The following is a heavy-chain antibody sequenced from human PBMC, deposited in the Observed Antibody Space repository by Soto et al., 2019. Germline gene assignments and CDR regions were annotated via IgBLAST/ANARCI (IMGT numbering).Heavy chain of an antibody. CDR1: GFTFSSYS. D-gene: IGHD3-22*01. CDR3: ARGAYYYDSSGLSY. CDR2: ISSSSSTI. Sequence: GGSLRLSCAASGFTFSSYSMNWVRQAPGKGLEWVSYISSSSSTIYYADSVKGRFTISRDNAKNSLYLQMNSLRAEDTAVYYCARGAYYYDSSGLSYWGQGTMGTVSS. V-gene: IGHV3-48*01. J-gene: IGHJ4*02.